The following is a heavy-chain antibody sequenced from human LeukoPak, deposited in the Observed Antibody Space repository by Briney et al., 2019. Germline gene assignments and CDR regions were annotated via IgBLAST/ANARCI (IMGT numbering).Heavy chain of an antibody. Sequence: GGSLRLSCAASGFTFNTYTMNWVRQAPGKGMEWVSSITASSTAIYSADSVKGRFTISRDNAKNFLYLQMNSLRAEDTAVYYCARTYYGILTGYNPYFDYWGQGILVTVSS. V-gene: IGHV3-21*01. J-gene: IGHJ4*02. CDR2: ITASSTAI. D-gene: IGHD3-9*01. CDR3: ARTYYGILTGYNPYFDY. CDR1: GFTFNTYT.